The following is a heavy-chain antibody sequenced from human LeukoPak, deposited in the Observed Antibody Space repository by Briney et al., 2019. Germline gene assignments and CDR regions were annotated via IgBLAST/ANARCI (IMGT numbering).Heavy chain of an antibody. V-gene: IGHV4-31*01. CDR2: IYHSGST. Sequence: SETLSLTCTVSGGSISSGGYYWSWIRQHPGKGLEWIGYIYHSGSTYYNPSLKSQVTISVDTSKNQFSLKVDSVTAADTAVYYCARAAGGTFDYWGQGTLVTVSS. J-gene: IGHJ4*02. D-gene: IGHD6-13*01. CDR3: ARAAGGTFDY. CDR1: GGSISSGGYY.